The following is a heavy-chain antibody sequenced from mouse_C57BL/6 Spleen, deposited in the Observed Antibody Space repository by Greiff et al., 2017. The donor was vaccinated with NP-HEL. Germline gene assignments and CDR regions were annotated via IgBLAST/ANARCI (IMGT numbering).Heavy chain of an antibody. CDR1: GYTFTSYW. J-gene: IGHJ2*01. D-gene: IGHD1-1*01. Sequence: QVQLQQPGTELVKPGASVKLSCKASGYTFTSYWMHWVKQRPGQGLEWIGNINPSNGGTNYNEKFKSKATLTVDKSSSTAYMQLSSLTSEDSAVYYCARSLYYDVGDYYFDYWGQGTTLTVSS. CDR2: INPSNGGT. V-gene: IGHV1-53*01. CDR3: ARSLYYDVGDYYFDY.